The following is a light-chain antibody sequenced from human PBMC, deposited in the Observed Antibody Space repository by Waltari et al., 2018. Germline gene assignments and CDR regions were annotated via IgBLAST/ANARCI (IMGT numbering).Light chain of an antibody. CDR2: GAS. Sequence: RVTITCRASQVIANFLAWYQQKPGQAPKLLIYGASTLQTGVPSRFSGSGFGTDFSLTISSLQPEDFATYYCQQLNSYLPFGGGTKVEIK. CDR1: QVIANF. J-gene: IGKJ4*01. CDR3: QQLNSYLP. V-gene: IGKV1-9*01.